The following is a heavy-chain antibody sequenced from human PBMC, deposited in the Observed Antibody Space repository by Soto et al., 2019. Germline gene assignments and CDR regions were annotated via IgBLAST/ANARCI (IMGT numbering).Heavy chain of an antibody. CDR2: IYGGGTT. CDR3: VQTTGWPGFDF. CDR1: GFTVSSKY. Sequence: EVQLVESGGGLIQPGGSLRLSCAASGFTVSSKYMTWVRQAPGKGLEWVSVIYGGGTTYYADSVKGRFTISRDNSKNTLYLQMTSLRAEDTAVYDCVQTTGWPGFDFWGQGTLVTVSS. D-gene: IGHD6-19*01. V-gene: IGHV3-53*01. J-gene: IGHJ4*02.